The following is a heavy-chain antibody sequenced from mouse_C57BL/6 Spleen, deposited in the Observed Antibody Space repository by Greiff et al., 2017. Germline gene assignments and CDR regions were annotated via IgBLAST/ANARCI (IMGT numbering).Heavy chain of an antibody. CDR1: GYTFTDYN. CDR2: INPNNGGT. D-gene: IGHD2-5*01. V-gene: IGHV1-22*01. Sequence: LQQSGPELVKPGASVKMSCKASGYTFTDYNMHWVKQSHGKSLEWIGYINPNNGGTSYNQKFKGKATLTVNKSSSTAYQELRSLTSEESAVYYCARERHSNYPCFDYWGQGTTLTVSS. CDR3: ARERHSNYPCFDY. J-gene: IGHJ2*01.